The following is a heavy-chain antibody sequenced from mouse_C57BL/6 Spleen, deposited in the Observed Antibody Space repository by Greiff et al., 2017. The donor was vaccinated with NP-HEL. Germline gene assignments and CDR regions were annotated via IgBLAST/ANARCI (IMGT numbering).Heavy chain of an antibody. CDR3: ARNDYDVAMGD. Sequence: QVQLQQSGAELVRPGTSVTMSCKASGYTFTNYWIGWAKQRPGHGLEWIGDIYPGGGYTNYNAKFKGKATLTADKSSSTAYMQFSSLTSEDSAIYYCARNDYDVAMGDWGQGTSVTVDS. CDR2: IYPGGGYT. V-gene: IGHV1-63*01. CDR1: GYTFTNYW. D-gene: IGHD2-4*01. J-gene: IGHJ4*01.